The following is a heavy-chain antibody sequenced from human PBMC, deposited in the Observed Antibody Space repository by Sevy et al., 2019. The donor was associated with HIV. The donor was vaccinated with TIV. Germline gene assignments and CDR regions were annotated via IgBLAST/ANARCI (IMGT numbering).Heavy chain of an antibody. CDR1: GFTFSSYG. J-gene: IGHJ4*02. V-gene: IGHV3-33*08. D-gene: IGHD6-13*01. CDR2: IWYDGSNK. Sequence: GGSLRLSCAASGFTFSSYGMHWVRQAPGKGLEWVAVIWYDGSNKYYADSVKGRFTISRDNSKNTLYLQMNSLRAEDTAVYYCASEGSLAAAGTLDYWGQGTLVTVSS. CDR3: ASEGSLAAAGTLDY.